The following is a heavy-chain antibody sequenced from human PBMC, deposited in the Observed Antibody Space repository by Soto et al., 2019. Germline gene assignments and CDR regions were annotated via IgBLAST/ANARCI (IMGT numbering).Heavy chain of an antibody. V-gene: IGHV3-23*01. D-gene: IGHD6-13*01. CDR1: GFTFGYYA. J-gene: IGHJ4*02. CDR2: ISGSGGST. CDR3: AKENGYSSSWFEFDY. Sequence: PGGSLRLSCTGSGFTFGYYAMTWFRQAPGKGLEWVSAISGSGGSTYYADSVKGRFTISRDNSKNTLYLQMNSLRAEDTAVYYCAKENGYSSSWFEFDYWGQGTLVTVSS.